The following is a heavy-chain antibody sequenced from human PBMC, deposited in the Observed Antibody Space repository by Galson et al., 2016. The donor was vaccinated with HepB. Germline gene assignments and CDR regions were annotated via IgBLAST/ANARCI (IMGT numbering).Heavy chain of an antibody. CDR2: IDSSRTIT. V-gene: IGHV3-11*01. D-gene: IGHD3-3*01. CDR3: AKRRGEEMTIFGVEHTKGNLWYFDL. J-gene: IGHJ2*01. Sequence: SPRLSCAASGFTFSDYYMSWVRQPPGKGLEYIAYIDSSRTITYYADSVKGRFTISRDNSKNTLYLQMNSLRAEDMALYHCAKRRGEEMTIFGVEHTKGNLWYFDLWGRGTLVIVSS. CDR1: GFTFSDYY.